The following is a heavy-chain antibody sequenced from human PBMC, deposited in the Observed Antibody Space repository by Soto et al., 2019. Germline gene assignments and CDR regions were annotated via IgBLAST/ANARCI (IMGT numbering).Heavy chain of an antibody. CDR3: ARIHYDFWSGYPHWFDP. D-gene: IGHD3-3*01. CDR1: GGSISSYY. J-gene: IGHJ5*02. CDR2: IYYSGST. Sequence: SETLSLTSTVSGGSISSYYWSWIQQPPGKGLEWIGYIYYSGSTNYNPSLKSRVTISVDTSKNQFSLKLSSVTAADTAVYYCARIHYDFWSGYPHWFDPWGQGTLVTVSS. V-gene: IGHV4-59*01.